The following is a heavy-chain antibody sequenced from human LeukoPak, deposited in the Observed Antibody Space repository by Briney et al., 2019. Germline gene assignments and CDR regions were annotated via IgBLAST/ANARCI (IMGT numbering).Heavy chain of an antibody. Sequence: ASVKVSCKASGYTFTSYYMHWVRQAPGQGLEWMGIINPSGGSTTYAQKFQGRVTMTTDTSTSTAYMELRSLRSDDTAVYYCARGMVRGVFAFDIWGQGTMVTVSS. CDR1: GYTFTSYY. CDR3: ARGMVRGVFAFDI. J-gene: IGHJ3*02. CDR2: INPSGGST. V-gene: IGHV1-46*01. D-gene: IGHD3-10*01.